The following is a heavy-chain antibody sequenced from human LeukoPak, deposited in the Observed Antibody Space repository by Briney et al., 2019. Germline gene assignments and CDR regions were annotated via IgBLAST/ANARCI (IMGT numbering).Heavy chain of an antibody. Sequence: GGSLRLSCAASGFTFSSYWMSWVRQAPGKGLEWVANIKQDGSEKYYVDSVKGRFTISRDNAKNSLYLQMNSLRPEDTAVYYCARDSGTQGPYYYGLDVWGQGTTVTVSS. CDR2: IKQDGSEK. CDR3: ARDSGTQGPYYYGLDV. CDR1: GFTFSSYW. J-gene: IGHJ6*02. D-gene: IGHD1-7*01. V-gene: IGHV3-7*01.